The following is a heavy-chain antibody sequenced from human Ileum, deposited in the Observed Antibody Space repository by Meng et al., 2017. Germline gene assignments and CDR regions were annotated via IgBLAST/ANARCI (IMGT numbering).Heavy chain of an antibody. Sequence: QLHRQGSGPGLVKPSGTLSLTCGVSGGSIGSSNWWTWARQAPGKGLELIGEIYHSGSPNYNPSLKSRVTISEDKSQNQFSLKLNSVTAADTAVYYCARVVGGPASMSGWFDPWGQGTLVTVSS. V-gene: IGHV4-4*02. CDR1: GGSIGSSNW. J-gene: IGHJ5*01. CDR2: IYHSGSP. D-gene: IGHD2-2*01. CDR3: ARVVGGPASMSGWFDP.